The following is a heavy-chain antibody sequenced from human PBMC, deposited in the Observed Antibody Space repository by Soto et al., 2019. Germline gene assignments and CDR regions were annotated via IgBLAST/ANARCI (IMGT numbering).Heavy chain of an antibody. V-gene: IGHV5-51*01. CDR1: GYSFTSYW. Sequence: EVQLVQSGAEVKKPGESLKISCKGSGYSFTSYWIGWVRQMPGKGLEWMGIIYPGDSDTRYSPSFQGQVTISADKSLSTAYLQWSSLKASDTAMYYCAGGGVRGVITRTRDYYGMDVWGQGTTVTVSS. CDR3: AGGGVRGVITRTRDYYGMDV. J-gene: IGHJ6*02. CDR2: IYPGDSDT. D-gene: IGHD3-10*01.